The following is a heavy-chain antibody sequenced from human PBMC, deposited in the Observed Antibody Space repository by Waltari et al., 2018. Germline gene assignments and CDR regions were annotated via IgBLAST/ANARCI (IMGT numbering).Heavy chain of an antibody. Sequence: EVQLLESGGGLVQPGGSLRLSCPASGLPFSTYGMTWVRQAPGKGLEWVSSISPNSISTYYADSVKGRFTISRDNSKSTVILQLSSLRVEDTAIYYCAKGQGGRRWYFDYWGQGSQVTVSS. CDR3: AKGQGGRRWYFDY. CDR1: GLPFSTYG. CDR2: ISPNSIST. V-gene: IGHV3-23*01. D-gene: IGHD3-16*01. J-gene: IGHJ4*02.